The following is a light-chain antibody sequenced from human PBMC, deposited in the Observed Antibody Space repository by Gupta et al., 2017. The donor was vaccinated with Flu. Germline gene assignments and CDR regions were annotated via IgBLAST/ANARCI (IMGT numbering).Light chain of an antibody. CDR2: DVS. J-gene: IGKJ1*01. V-gene: IGKV1-9*01. Sequence: GDRVTLTCRASQGIRSYLAWYQQKPGKAPKLLIYDVSTLQTGVPSRFSGSGSGTEFTLSISSLQPEDFATYYCQQLDTYPRTFGQGTKVEIK. CDR3: QQLDTYPRT. CDR1: QGIRSY.